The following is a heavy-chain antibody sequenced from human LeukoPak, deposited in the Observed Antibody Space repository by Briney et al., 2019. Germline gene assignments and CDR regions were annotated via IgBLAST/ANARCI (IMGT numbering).Heavy chain of an antibody. J-gene: IGHJ4*02. CDR1: GFTFSSYG. D-gene: IGHD4-23*01. V-gene: IGHV3-30*02. CDR3: AKVNDYGGNFPPRGIDY. Sequence: PGGSLRLSCAASGFTFSSYGMHWVRQAPGKGLEWVAFIRYDGSNKYYADSVKGRFTISRDNSKNTLYLQMNSLRAEDTAVYYCAKVNDYGGNFPPRGIDYWGQGTLVTVSP. CDR2: IRYDGSNK.